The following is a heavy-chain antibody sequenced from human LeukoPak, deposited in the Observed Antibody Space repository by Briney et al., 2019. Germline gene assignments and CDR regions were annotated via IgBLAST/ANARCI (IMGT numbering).Heavy chain of an antibody. D-gene: IGHD3-10*01. CDR3: ARGTMIRADP. CDR1: GGPMNSGSYY. J-gene: IGHJ5*02. Sequence: SETLSLTCTVSGGPMNSGSYYWSWIRQPAGKGLEWIGRIYTSGSTNYNPSLQSRVTITVDTSKNQFSLKLNSVTAADTAVYYCARGTMIRADPWGQGTLVTVSS. V-gene: IGHV4-61*02. CDR2: IYTSGST.